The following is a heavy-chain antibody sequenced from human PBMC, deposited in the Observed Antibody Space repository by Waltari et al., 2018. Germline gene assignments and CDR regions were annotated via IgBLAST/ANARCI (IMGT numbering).Heavy chain of an antibody. CDR3: ASKRGYSGYASFISDY. V-gene: IGHV4-39*01. CDR2: IYYSGSP. D-gene: IGHD5-12*01. CDR1: GGSITRNNPY. Sequence: QLQLQESGPGLVKPSETLSLTCTVSGGSITRNNPYWGWFRQPPGKGPEWIGSIYYSGSPYYNPSLQSRVTISIDTSKNQFSLKLTSVTAADTAVYFCASKRGYSGYASFISDYWGQGTLVTVSS. J-gene: IGHJ4*02.